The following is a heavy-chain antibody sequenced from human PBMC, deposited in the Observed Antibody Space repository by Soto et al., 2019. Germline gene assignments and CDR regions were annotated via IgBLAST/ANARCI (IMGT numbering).Heavy chain of an antibody. V-gene: IGHV4-34*01. D-gene: IGHD6-19*01. Sequence: QVQLQQWGAGLLKPSETLSLTCAVYGGSFSGYYWSWIRQPPGKGLEWIGEINHSGSTNYNPSLKSRVTISVDTSKNQCSLKLSSVTAADTAVYYCARGRVGIAVAATYYYYGMDVWGQGTTVTVSS. CDR1: GGSFSGYY. CDR3: ARGRVGIAVAATYYYYGMDV. J-gene: IGHJ6*02. CDR2: INHSGST.